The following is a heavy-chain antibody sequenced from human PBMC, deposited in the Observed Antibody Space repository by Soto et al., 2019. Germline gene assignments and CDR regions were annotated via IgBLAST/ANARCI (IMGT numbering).Heavy chain of an antibody. CDR3: ARAVDTAMVVRERHNWFDP. Sequence: PSETLSLTCTVSGGSISSYYWSWIRQPPGKGLEWIGYIYYSGSTNYNPSLKSRVTISVDTSKNQFSLKLSSVTAADTAVYYCARAVDTAMVVRERHNWFDPWGQGTLVTSPQ. J-gene: IGHJ5*02. CDR1: GGSISSYY. D-gene: IGHD5-18*01. V-gene: IGHV4-59*01. CDR2: IYYSGST.